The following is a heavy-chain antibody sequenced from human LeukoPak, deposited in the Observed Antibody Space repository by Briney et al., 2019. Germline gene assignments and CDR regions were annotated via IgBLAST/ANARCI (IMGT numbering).Heavy chain of an antibody. D-gene: IGHD3-9*01. Sequence: SETLSLTCAVYGGSFSGYYWSWIRQPPGKGLEWIGEINHSGSTNYNPSLKSRVTISVDTSKNQFSLKLSSVTAADTAVYYCARGQLYYDILTGYSHDALDIWGQGTMVTVSS. CDR3: ARGQLYYDILTGYSHDALDI. V-gene: IGHV4-34*01. CDR1: GGSFSGYY. CDR2: INHSGST. J-gene: IGHJ3*02.